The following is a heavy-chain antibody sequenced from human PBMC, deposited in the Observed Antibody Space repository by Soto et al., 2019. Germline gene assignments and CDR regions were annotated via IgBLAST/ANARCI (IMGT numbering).Heavy chain of an antibody. CDR2: IHRRGNT. V-gene: IGHV4-4*02. D-gene: IGHD3-22*01. CDR1: GGSVCSDNG. Sequence: SETMSLTCAVSGGSVCSDNGWNWVRQTPGKGLEWIGDIHRRGNTNYNPSLKSRLTISVDKSKNQFSLNLSSVTAADTAVYYCARDTYQSDSGGYYRDVFDLWGQGTMVTVSS. CDR3: ARDTYQSDSGGYYRDVFDL. J-gene: IGHJ3*01.